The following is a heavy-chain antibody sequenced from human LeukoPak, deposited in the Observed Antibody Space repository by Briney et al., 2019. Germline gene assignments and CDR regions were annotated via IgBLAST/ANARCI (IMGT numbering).Heavy chain of an antibody. D-gene: IGHD4-17*01. V-gene: IGHV3-53*04. J-gene: IGHJ4*02. Sequence: GGSLRLSCAASEFTVSSNYMSWVRQAPGKGLEWVSVIYSGGSTYYADSVKGRFTISRHNSKNTLYLQMNSMRGEDTAVYYCATIGGDYVSFDNWGQGTLVTVTS. CDR3: ATIGGDYVSFDN. CDR2: IYSGGST. CDR1: EFTVSSNY.